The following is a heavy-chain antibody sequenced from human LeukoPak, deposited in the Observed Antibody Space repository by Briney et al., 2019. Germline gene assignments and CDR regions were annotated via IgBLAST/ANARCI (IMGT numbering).Heavy chain of an antibody. CDR1: GGSISSYY. V-gene: IGHV4-4*07. CDR2: IYTSGST. CDR3: ARDRYSSGWYVDGFDY. D-gene: IGHD6-19*01. Sequence: SETLSLTCTVSGGSISSYYWSWIRQPAGKGLEWIGRIYTSGSTNYNPSLKSRATMSVDTSKNQFSLKLSSVTAADTAVYYCARDRYSSGWYVDGFDYWGQGTLVTVSS. J-gene: IGHJ4*02.